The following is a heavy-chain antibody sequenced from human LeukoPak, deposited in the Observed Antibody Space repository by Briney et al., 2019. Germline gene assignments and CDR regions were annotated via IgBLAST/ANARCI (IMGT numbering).Heavy chain of an antibody. V-gene: IGHV4-4*02. D-gene: IGHD3-22*01. CDR1: GGSISSSNW. J-gene: IGHJ6*02. Sequence: SETLSLTCAVSGGSISSSNWWSWVRQPPGKGLEWIGEIYHSGSTNYNPSLKSRVTISVDKSKNQFSLKLSSVTAADTAVYYCARGLDSSGYYPLYYYYGMDVWGQGTTVTVSS. CDR2: IYHSGST. CDR3: ARGLDSSGYYPLYYYYGMDV.